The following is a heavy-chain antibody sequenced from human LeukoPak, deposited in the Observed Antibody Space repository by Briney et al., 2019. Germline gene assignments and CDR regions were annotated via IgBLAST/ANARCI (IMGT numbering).Heavy chain of an antibody. CDR2: ISGSGGGT. V-gene: IGHV3-23*01. J-gene: IGHJ4*02. D-gene: IGHD2-2*02. Sequence: GGSLRLSCAASGFTFTAYAMSWVRQAPGKGLEWVSAISGSGGGTYYADSVKGRFTISRDNSKNTVYLQMNSLRGEDTAVYYCAKEAGGYTTFDYWGQGTLVTVSS. CDR3: AKEAGGYTTFDY. CDR1: GFTFTAYA.